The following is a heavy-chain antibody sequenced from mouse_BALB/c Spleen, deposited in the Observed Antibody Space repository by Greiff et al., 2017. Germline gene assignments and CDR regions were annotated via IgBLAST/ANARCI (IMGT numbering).Heavy chain of an antibody. Sequence: EVQGVESGGGLVKPGGSLKLSCAASGFTFSDYYMYWVRQTPEKRLEWVATISDGGSYTYYPDSVKGRFTISRDNAKNNLYLQMSSLKSEDTAMYYCARDGPSDAMDYWGQGTSGTVSS. V-gene: IGHV5-4*02. CDR1: GFTFSDYY. CDR3: ARDGPSDAMDY. J-gene: IGHJ4*01. CDR2: ISDGGSYT.